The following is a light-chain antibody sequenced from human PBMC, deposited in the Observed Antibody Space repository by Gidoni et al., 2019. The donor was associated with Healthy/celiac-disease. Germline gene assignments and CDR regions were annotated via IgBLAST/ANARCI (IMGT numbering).Light chain of an antibody. J-gene: IGLJ3*02. CDR1: SSNIGAGYD. CDR2: GNS. V-gene: IGLV1-40*01. Sequence: QSVLTQPPSVSGAPGQRVTISCTGSSSNIGAGYDVHWYQQLPGTAPKLLIYGNSHRPSGVPDRFSGSKSGTSASLAITGLQAEDEADYYCQSYDSTSWVFGGGTKLTVL. CDR3: QSYDSTSWV.